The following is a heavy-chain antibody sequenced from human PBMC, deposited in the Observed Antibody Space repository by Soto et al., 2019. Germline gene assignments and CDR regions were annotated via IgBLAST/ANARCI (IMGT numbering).Heavy chain of an antibody. CDR1: GASVSSGNYY. J-gene: IGHJ4*02. V-gene: IGHV4-61*01. D-gene: IGHD1-26*01. Sequence: QVQLQESGPGLVKPSETLSLTCTVSGASVSSGNYYWSWMRQPQGKGLACIGYFSYSGSTNYNPPLKSRVTITINTSKNQFALKLSSVTPADTAVYYCERGSGSYYAYWGQGTLVTVSS. CDR3: ERGSGSYYAY. CDR2: FSYSGST.